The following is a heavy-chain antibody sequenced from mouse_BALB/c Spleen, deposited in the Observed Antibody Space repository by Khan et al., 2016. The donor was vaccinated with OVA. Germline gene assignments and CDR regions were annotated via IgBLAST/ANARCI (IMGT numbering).Heavy chain of an antibody. CDR3: ARSDDGYPEWYFDV. CDR2: IWADGNT. D-gene: IGHD2-3*01. Sequence: VQLQESGPGLVAPSQSLSITCTVSGFSLTSYSIHWVRQPPGKGLEWLGIIWADGNTNYNSALMSRLSISKDNSKSQVFLKMNSLQTDDTAMYYCARSDDGYPEWYFDVGGAGTTVTVAS. V-gene: IGHV2-9*02. J-gene: IGHJ1*01. CDR1: GFSLTSYS.